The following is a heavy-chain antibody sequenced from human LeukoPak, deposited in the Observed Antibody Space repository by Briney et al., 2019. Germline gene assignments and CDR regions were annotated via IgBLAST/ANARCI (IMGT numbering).Heavy chain of an antibody. D-gene: IGHD6-6*01. CDR1: AFRFSSFA. CDR2: IHGNGETT. CDR3: AKWIREYSSSSRWFDP. Sequence: PGGSLRLSCAASAFRFSSFAMTWVRQAPGKGLEWVSGIHGNGETTYYADSVKGRFTISRDNSKNTLYLQMNSLRAEDTAVYYCAKWIREYSSSSRWFDPWGQGTLVTVSS. J-gene: IGHJ5*02. V-gene: IGHV3-23*01.